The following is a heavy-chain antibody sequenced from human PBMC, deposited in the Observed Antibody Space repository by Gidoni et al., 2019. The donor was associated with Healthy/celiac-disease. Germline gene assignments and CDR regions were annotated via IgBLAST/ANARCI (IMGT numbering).Heavy chain of an antibody. CDR3: AKGKSVDTTMVRIDY. J-gene: IGHJ4*02. CDR2: ISDSGGST. Sequence: EVQLLESGGGLVQPGGSLRLSCAASGFTFRSYAMSWVRQAPGKGLEWVSAISDSGGSTYYADSVKGRFTISRDNSKNTLYLQMNSLRDEDTAVYYCAKGKSVDTTMVRIDYWGQGTLVTVSS. V-gene: IGHV3-23*01. D-gene: IGHD5-18*01. CDR1: GFTFRSYA.